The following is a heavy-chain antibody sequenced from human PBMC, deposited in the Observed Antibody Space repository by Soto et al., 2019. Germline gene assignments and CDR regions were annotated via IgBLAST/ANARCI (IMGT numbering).Heavy chain of an antibody. J-gene: IGHJ4*02. CDR1: GYSFTSYC. CDR3: AKDTSWTIAY. Sequence: VESVKISCKGSGYSFTSYCIGWVRQMPGKGLEWMGIIYPGDSDTRYSPSFQGQVTISAGKSISTAYLQWSSLRPEDTALYYGAKDTSWTIAYWGQGSPVTVSS. D-gene: IGHD2-2*02. CDR2: IYPGDSDT. V-gene: IGHV5-51*01.